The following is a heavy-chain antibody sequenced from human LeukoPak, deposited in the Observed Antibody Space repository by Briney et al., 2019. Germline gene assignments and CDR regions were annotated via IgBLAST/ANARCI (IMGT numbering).Heavy chain of an antibody. CDR3: ATSIVGLTYHDHFQH. Sequence: GGSLRLSCAASGFAVSSNHMNWVRQAPGKGLEWVSVIFNGGSTSYADTVQGRFTISRDNSQNTPYLQMNSLRAEDTAVYHCATSIVGLTYHDHFQHWGQGTLVTASS. D-gene: IGHD1-26*01. J-gene: IGHJ1*01. CDR2: IFNGGST. CDR1: GFAVSSNH. V-gene: IGHV3-53*01.